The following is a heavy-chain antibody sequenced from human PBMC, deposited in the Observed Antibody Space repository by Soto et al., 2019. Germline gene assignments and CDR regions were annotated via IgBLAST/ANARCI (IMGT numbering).Heavy chain of an antibody. V-gene: IGHV1-69*06. CDR3: ARGRPRSGPPFYYYGLDV. D-gene: IGHD1-26*01. CDR1: GGTFSTYV. CDR2: VIPMSGSA. J-gene: IGHJ6*02. Sequence: QVQLVQSGAEVKKPGSSVKVSCKASGGTFSTYVISWVRQAPGQGLEWMGRVIPMSGSANYAQKFQRRVTITADKDTSIDYMEVRSLRSEDTAVYYCARGRPRSGPPFYYYGLDVWGQGTTVIVSS.